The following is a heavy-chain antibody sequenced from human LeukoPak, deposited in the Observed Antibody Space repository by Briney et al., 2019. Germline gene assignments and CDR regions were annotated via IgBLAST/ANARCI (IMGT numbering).Heavy chain of an antibody. V-gene: IGHV3-7*01. CDR2: IKQDGSEK. J-gene: IGHJ6*03. CDR1: GFTFSSYW. CDR3: AREWGSSGYYYYYYYMDV. D-gene: IGHD3-22*01. Sequence: GGSLRLSCAASGFTFSSYWMSWVRQAPGKGLEWVANIKQDGSEKYYVDSVKGRFTISRDNAKNSLYLQMNSLRAEDTAVYYCAREWGSSGYYYYYYYMDVWGKGTTVTVSS.